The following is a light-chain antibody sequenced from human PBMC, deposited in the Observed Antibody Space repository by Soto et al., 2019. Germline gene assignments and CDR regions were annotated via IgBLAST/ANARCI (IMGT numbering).Light chain of an antibody. CDR2: GAS. Sequence: EIVMTQSPATLSVSPGERATLSCRASQSVSSNLAWYQQKPGQAPRLLIYGASTRATGMPARFSGSGSGTEFTLTISSLPSEDFAVYYCQQYNNWLPWTVDQGTNVEIK. J-gene: IGKJ1*01. CDR1: QSVSSN. V-gene: IGKV3-15*01. CDR3: QQYNNWLPWT.